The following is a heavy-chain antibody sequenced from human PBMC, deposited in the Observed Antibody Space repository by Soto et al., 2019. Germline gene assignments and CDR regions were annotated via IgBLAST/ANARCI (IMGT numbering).Heavy chain of an antibody. CDR3: ARSPYCGGDCYPTYFDY. V-gene: IGHV3-48*02. J-gene: IGHJ4*02. D-gene: IGHD2-21*02. CDR1: GFTFRSYS. Sequence: LSLTCAASGFTFRSYSMNWVRQAPGKGLEWVSYISSSSSTIYYADSVKGRFTISRDNAKNSLYLQMNSLRDEDTAVYYCARSPYCGGDCYPTYFDYWGQGTLVTVSS. CDR2: ISSSSSTI.